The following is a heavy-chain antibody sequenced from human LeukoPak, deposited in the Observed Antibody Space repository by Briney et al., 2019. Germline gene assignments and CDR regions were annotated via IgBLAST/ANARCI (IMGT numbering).Heavy chain of an antibody. CDR3: ASGRVGATNFDY. CDR2: IYHSGST. V-gene: IGHV4-4*02. J-gene: IGHJ4*02. CDR1: GVSISSSNG. D-gene: IGHD1-26*01. Sequence: PSETLSLTCAVPGVSISSSNGWSWVRQPPGKGLEWIAEIYHSGSTNYSPSLKSRVTISVDKSKNQFSLKLSSVTAADTAVYYCASGRVGATNFDYWGQGTLVTVSS.